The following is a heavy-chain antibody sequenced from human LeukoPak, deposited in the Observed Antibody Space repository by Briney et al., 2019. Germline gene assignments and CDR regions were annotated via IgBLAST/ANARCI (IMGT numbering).Heavy chain of an antibody. CDR1: GYSFTSYW. V-gene: IGHV5-51*01. D-gene: IGHD2-2*01. CDR2: IYPGDSDT. CDR3: ARRDGYCSSTSCYADYYYGMDV. Sequence: GESLKISCKGSGYSFTSYWIGWVRQMPGKGLEWMGIIYPGDSDTTYSPSFQGQVTISTDKSISTAYLQWSSLKASDTAMYYCARRDGYCSSTSCYADYYYGMDVWGQGTTVTVSS. J-gene: IGHJ6*02.